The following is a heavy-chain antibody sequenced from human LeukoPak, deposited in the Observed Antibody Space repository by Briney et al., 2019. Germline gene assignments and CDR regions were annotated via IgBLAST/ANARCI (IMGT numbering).Heavy chain of an antibody. Sequence: KPSETLSLTCTVSGGSISSYYWSWIRQPAGKGLEWIGRIYTSGSTNYNPSLKSRVTMSLDTSKSQFSPKLSSVTAADTAVYYCAREQRDTAMSRGLDYWGQGTLVTVSS. J-gene: IGHJ4*02. CDR3: AREQRDTAMSRGLDY. CDR1: GGSISSYY. CDR2: IYTSGST. D-gene: IGHD5-18*01. V-gene: IGHV4-4*07.